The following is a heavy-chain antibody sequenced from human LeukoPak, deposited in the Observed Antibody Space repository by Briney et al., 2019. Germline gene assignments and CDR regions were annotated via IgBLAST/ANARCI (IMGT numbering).Heavy chain of an antibody. Sequence: GASVKVSCKASGYTFTSYDINWVRQATGQGLEWMGWMNPNSGNTGYAQKFQGRVTMTRNTSISTAYMELSSLRSEDTAVYYCARVPYYDFWSGYRYYMDVWGKGTTVTVSS. J-gene: IGHJ6*03. CDR3: ARVPYYDFWSGYRYYMDV. D-gene: IGHD3-3*01. CDR2: MNPNSGNT. CDR1: GYTFTSYD. V-gene: IGHV1-8*01.